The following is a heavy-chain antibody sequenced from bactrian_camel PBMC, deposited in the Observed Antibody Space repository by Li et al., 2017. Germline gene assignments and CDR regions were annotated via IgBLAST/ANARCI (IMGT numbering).Heavy chain of an antibody. D-gene: IGHD3*01. CDR2: ISSDGIE. V-gene: IGHV3S68*01. CDR1: SRSYSNYC. Sequence: QLVESGGGSVQVGGSLRLSCAASSRSYSNYCMAWFRQAPGKEREGVASISSDGIETYADSVKGRFTISHGKEKNTLDPQMNELKPEDTAMYYCAAKGRWAAAPIGYCDSPGGYQYWGRGTQVTVS. J-gene: IGHJ4*01. CDR3: AAKGRWAAAPIGYCDSPGGYQY.